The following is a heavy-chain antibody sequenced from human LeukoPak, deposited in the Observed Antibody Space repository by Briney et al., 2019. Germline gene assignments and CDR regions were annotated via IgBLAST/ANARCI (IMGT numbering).Heavy chain of an antibody. CDR2: INPNSGGT. CDR1: GYTFTGYY. CDR3: ARDLSLRIFGVVISPRYYFDY. V-gene: IGHV1-2*02. J-gene: IGHJ4*02. Sequence: ASVKVSCKASGYTFTGYYMHWVRQAPGQGLEWMGWINPNSGGTNYAQKFQGRVTMTRDTSISTAYMELSRLRSDDTAVYYCARDLSLRIFGVVISPRYYFDYWGQGTLVTVSS. D-gene: IGHD3-3*01.